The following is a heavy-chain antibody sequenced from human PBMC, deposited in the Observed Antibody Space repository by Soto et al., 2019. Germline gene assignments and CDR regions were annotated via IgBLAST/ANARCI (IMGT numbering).Heavy chain of an antibody. CDR3: ARTSHGSRSYYFDY. Sequence: PSETLSLTCTVSGGSISSGGYSWNWIRQPPGKGLEWIGYIFQSGSTNYNPSLKSRVTISVDRSKNQFSLKLSSVTAADTAVYYCARTSHGSRSYYFDYWGQGTLVTVSS. J-gene: IGHJ4*02. CDR2: IFQSGST. V-gene: IGHV4-30-2*01. CDR1: GGSISSGGYS. D-gene: IGHD3-10*01.